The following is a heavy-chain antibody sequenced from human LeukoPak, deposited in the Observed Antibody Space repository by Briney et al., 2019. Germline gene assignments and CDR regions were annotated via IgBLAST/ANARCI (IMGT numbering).Heavy chain of an antibody. CDR2: IIPIFGTT. CDR3: ARALVQPSGAFDI. CDR1: GGTFNSYA. D-gene: IGHD1-26*01. Sequence: SVKVSCKASGGTFNSYAISWVRQAPGQGLEWMGGIIPIFGTTNYAQKSQGRVTITTDGSSSTAYMEMSSLRSDDTAVYYCARALVQPSGAFDIWDQGAMVTVSS. V-gene: IGHV1-69*05. J-gene: IGHJ3*02.